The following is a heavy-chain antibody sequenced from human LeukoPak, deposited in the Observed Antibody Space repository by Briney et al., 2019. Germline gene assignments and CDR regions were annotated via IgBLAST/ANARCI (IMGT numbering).Heavy chain of an antibody. V-gene: IGHV4-34*01. Sequence: SETLSLTCAVYCGSFSGYYWSWIRQPPGKGLEWIGEINHSGSTNYNPSLKSRVTISVDTSKNQFSLKVSSMTAADTAVYYCALCLNLRFCFDYWGQGTLVTVSS. CDR3: ALCLNLRFCFDY. CDR1: CGSFSGYY. D-gene: IGHD2-2*01. CDR2: INHSGST. J-gene: IGHJ4*02.